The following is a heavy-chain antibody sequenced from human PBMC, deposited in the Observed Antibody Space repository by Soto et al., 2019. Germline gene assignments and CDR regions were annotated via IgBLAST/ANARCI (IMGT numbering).Heavy chain of an antibody. CDR3: ARNVPDSSGSYRSCFGS. J-gene: IGHJ5*01. Sequence: SETLSLTCTVSGGSTTSYYWSWIRQPPGKGLEWIGNIDDSGSTNYNPSYKSRVTISIDTSKNQFSLKLSSVTAADTAVYYCARNVPDSSGSYRSCFGSWGQGTLVTVSS. V-gene: IGHV4-59*01. CDR1: GGSTTSYY. CDR2: IDDSGST. D-gene: IGHD3-22*01.